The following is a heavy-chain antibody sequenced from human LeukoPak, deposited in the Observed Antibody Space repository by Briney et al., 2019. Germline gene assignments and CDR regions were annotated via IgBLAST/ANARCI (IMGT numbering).Heavy chain of an antibody. CDR3: ARVGGYYYDSSGPYYY. V-gene: IGHV4-38-2*02. CDR1: GYSISSGYY. J-gene: IGHJ4*02. CDR2: IYHSGST. D-gene: IGHD3-22*01. Sequence: SETLSLTCTVSGYSISSGYYWGWIRQPPGKGLEWIGSIYHSGSTYYNPSLKSRVTISVDTSENQFSLKLSSVTAADTAVYYCARVGGYYYDSSGPYYYWGQGTLVTVSS.